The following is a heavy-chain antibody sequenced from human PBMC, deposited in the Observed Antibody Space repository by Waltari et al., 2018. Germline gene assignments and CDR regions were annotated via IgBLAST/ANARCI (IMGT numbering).Heavy chain of an antibody. J-gene: IGHJ6*02. Sequence: EVQLVQSGAEVKKPGESLKISCKGSGYSFTSYWIGWVRQMPGKGLEWMGIIYAGDSDTRYRPSFQGQVTISADKSISTAYLQWSSLKASDTAMYYCARPSMVQGVSMDVWGQGTTVTVSS. D-gene: IGHD3-10*01. CDR1: GYSFTSYW. CDR3: ARPSMVQGVSMDV. V-gene: IGHV5-51*03. CDR2: IYAGDSDT.